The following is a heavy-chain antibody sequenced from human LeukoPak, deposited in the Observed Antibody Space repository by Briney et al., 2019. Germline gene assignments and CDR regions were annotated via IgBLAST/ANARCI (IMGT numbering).Heavy chain of an antibody. Sequence: PSETLSLTCTVSGGSISSYYWSWIRQPPGKGLEWIGYSDYSGSTNYNPSLKSRVTISADTSKNQFTLKLSSVTAADTAVYYCARAGTDDFWSGYGARRVGWFDPWGQGTPVTVSS. CDR1: GGSISSYY. CDR2: SDYSGST. V-gene: IGHV4-59*01. J-gene: IGHJ5*02. CDR3: ARAGTDDFWSGYGARRVGWFDP. D-gene: IGHD3-3*01.